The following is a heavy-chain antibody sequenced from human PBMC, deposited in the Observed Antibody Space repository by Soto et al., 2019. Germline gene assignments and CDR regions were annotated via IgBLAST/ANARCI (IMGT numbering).Heavy chain of an antibody. V-gene: IGHV3-23*01. D-gene: IGHD3-22*01. J-gene: IGHJ3*01. Sequence: EVQLLESGGGLVQPGGSLGLSCAGSGFTFSRFAMSWVRQAPGKGLEWVSGISDSDGTTYYADSVKGRFTISRDNSKNTLYLQMNSLRAEDTAVYYCAKALTGYYYDSSGYWYVAFDFWGQGTMVTVSS. CDR1: GFTFSRFA. CDR3: AKALTGYYYDSSGYWYVAFDF. CDR2: ISDSDGTT.